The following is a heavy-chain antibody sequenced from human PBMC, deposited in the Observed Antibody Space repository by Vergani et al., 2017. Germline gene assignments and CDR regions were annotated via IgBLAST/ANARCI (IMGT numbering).Heavy chain of an antibody. CDR3: ATPQTVTTGGMEV. D-gene: IGHD4-17*01. V-gene: IGHV1-69-2*01. J-gene: IGHJ6*02. CDR1: GYTFTDHY. Sequence: EVQLVQSGAEVKKPGATMKISCKVSGYTFTDHYMHWVKQAPGKGLEWMGRVDPEDGETIYAEKFKGRVTIAADTSTDTAHLELSSLRSEDTAVYYCATPQTVTTGGMEVGSQGTTVIVSS. CDR2: VDPEDGET.